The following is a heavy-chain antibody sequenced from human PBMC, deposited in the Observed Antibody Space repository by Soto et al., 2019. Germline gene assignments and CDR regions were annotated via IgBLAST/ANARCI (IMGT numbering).Heavy chain of an antibody. V-gene: IGHV4-39*02. CDR3: ARDHPHSYGVYYFDY. Sequence: NPSETLSLTCTVSGGSISSSSYYWGWIRQPPGKGLEWIGSIYYSGSTYYNPSLKSRVTISVDTSKNQFSLKLSSVTAADTAVYYCARDHPHSYGVYYFDYWGQGTPVTVSS. CDR2: IYYSGST. D-gene: IGHD5-18*01. CDR1: GGSISSSSYY. J-gene: IGHJ4*02.